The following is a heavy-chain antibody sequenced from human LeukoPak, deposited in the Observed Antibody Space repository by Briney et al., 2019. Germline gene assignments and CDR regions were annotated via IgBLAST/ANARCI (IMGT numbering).Heavy chain of an antibody. D-gene: IGHD3-22*01. CDR3: AKRGVVIRVILVGFHKEAYYFDS. CDR1: GISLSNYG. J-gene: IGHJ4*02. V-gene: IGHV3-23*01. Sequence: PGGSLRLSCAVSGISLSNYGMSWVRQAPGKGLEWVAGLSDSGGRTNYADSVKGRFTISRDNSKNTLYLQVNSLRVEDTAVYFCAKRGVVIRVILVGFHKEAYYFDSWGQGALVTVSS. CDR2: LSDSGGRT.